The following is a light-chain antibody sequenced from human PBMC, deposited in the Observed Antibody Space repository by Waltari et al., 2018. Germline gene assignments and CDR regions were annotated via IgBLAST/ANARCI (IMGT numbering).Light chain of an antibody. J-gene: IGKJ2*01. Sequence: EIILTQSPAFQSVSLKEKVTNTCRASQTIGSNLHWYQQKPDQSPKLLIKYASQSYSGVSSRFNGSGSERDFTLTINALEGEDVATYYCQQSDTLPYTFGQGTKLE. CDR2: YAS. CDR1: QTIGSN. V-gene: IGKV6-21*01. CDR3: QQSDTLPYT.